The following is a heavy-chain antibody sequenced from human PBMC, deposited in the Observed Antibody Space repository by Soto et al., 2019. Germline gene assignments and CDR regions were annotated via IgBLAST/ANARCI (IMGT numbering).Heavy chain of an antibody. Sequence: QVQLVQSGAEVKKPGGSVKVSCKASGYTFTRSGISWVRQAPGQGLEWMGWISTYNGDTNYAQTFQGRVTMTTDTSTSTVHMEVRSLRSDDTAVYYCARDRVAPYYYYGMDVWGQGTPVTVSS. CDR3: ARDRVAPYYYYGMDV. D-gene: IGHD5-12*01. CDR1: GYTFTRSG. CDR2: ISTYNGDT. J-gene: IGHJ6*02. V-gene: IGHV1-18*01.